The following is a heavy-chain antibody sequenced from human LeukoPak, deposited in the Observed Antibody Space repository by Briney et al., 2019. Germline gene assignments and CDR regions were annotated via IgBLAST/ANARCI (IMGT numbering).Heavy chain of an antibody. CDR2: IRYDGSNK. D-gene: IGHD1-14*01. CDR3: AKDVKAGSWGDYYYYYMDV. J-gene: IGHJ6*03. Sequence: GGSLRLSCAASGFTFSSYGMHWVRQAPGKGLEWVAFIRYDGSNKYYADSVNGRFVISRDNSKNTLYLYMNSLRAEDTAVYYCAKDVKAGSWGDYYYYYMDVWGKGTTVTISS. V-gene: IGHV3-30*02. CDR1: GFTFSSYG.